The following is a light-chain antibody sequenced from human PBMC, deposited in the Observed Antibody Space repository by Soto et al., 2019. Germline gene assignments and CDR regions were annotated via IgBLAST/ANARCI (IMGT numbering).Light chain of an antibody. CDR1: SSDVGTYNY. V-gene: IGLV2-14*01. Sequence: QSALTQPASVSGSPGQSITISCTGTSSDVGTYNYVSWYQQHPGQAPKLMIFEVSNRPSGISNRFSGSKSGNTASLTISGLRAEDEADYYCSSYTSSTTRVFGTGTKGTVL. J-gene: IGLJ1*01. CDR3: SSYTSSTTRV. CDR2: EVS.